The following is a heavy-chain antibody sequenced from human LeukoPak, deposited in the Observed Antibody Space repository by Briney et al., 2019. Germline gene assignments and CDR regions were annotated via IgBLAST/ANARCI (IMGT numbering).Heavy chain of an antibody. J-gene: IGHJ4*02. CDR3: ASSGSYYYFDR. Sequence: SETLSLTCTVSGGSFSSSTYYWGWIRQPPGKGLEWIGSIYYSGSTYYNPSLKSRVTISVDTSKNQFSLNLSSVTAADTAVYYCASSGSYYYFDRWGQGTLVTVSS. CDR2: IYYSGST. V-gene: IGHV4-39*07. D-gene: IGHD1-26*01. CDR1: GGSFSSSTYY.